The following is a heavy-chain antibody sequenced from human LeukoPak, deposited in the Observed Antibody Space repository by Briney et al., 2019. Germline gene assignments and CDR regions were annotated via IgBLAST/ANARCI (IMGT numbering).Heavy chain of an antibody. CDR1: GFTSSSYS. Sequence: GGSLRLSCAASGFTSSSYSMNWVRQAPGKGLEWVSYISSSSSTIYYADSVKGRLTISRGNAKNSLYLQMNSLRAEDTAVYYCARDSSGWYLDYWGQGTLVTVSS. CDR3: ARDSSGWYLDY. J-gene: IGHJ4*02. CDR2: ISSSSSTI. V-gene: IGHV3-48*01. D-gene: IGHD6-19*01.